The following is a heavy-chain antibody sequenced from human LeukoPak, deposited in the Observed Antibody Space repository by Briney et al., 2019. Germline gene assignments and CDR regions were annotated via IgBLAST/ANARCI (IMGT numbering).Heavy chain of an antibody. CDR3: ARVPLRFLEPFDY. CDR1: VGSVSGYY. CDR2: ISHRGRT. D-gene: IGHD3-3*01. J-gene: IGHJ4*02. V-gene: IGHV4-34*01. Sequence: PSETLSLTCAVYVGSVSGYYWSWIRQPPEKGLEWIGEISHRGRTHYTPSLQSRVTMSVDTSKNQFALNLNSVTAADTAVYYCARVPLRFLEPFDYWGQGILVTVSS.